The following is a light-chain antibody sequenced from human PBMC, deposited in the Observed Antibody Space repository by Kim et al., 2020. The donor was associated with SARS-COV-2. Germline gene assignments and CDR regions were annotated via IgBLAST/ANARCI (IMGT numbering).Light chain of an antibody. CDR1: NIGSKS. V-gene: IGLV3-21*04. CDR3: QVWDNSSDHPV. CDR2: FDT. J-gene: IGLJ3*02. Sequence: APGKTATITCDGDNIGSKSVHWYQRKSGPAPVLVIYFDTNRPSGIPERFSGSNSGNMATLTIIRVEAGDEADYYCQVWDNSSDHPVFGGGTQLTVL.